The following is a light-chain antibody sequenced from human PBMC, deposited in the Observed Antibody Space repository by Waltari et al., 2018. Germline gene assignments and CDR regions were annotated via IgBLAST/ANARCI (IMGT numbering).Light chain of an antibody. V-gene: IGKV3-20*01. CDR3: QQSYSPPFS. J-gene: IGKJ4*01. Sequence: EIVLTQSPGTLSLSPGVRATLPCRASQSIRTTSLAWYHQKPGQAPRLLLYGASSRATGIPDRFSGSGSGTEFALTISSLQPEDFATYYCQQSYSPPFSFGGGTKVEIK. CDR2: GAS. CDR1: QSIRTTS.